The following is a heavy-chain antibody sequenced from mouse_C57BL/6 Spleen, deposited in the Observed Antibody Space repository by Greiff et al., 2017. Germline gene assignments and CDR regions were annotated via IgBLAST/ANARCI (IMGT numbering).Heavy chain of an antibody. CDR1: GYTFTSYW. Sequence: QVQLQQPGAELVKPGASVKLSCKASGYTFTSYWMHWVKQRPGQGLEWIGMIHPNSGSTNYNEKFKSKATLTVDKSSSTAYMQLSSRTSEDSAVYYCARSHDTYYAMDYWGQGTSVTVSS. D-gene: IGHD2-3*01. J-gene: IGHJ4*01. CDR3: ARSHDTYYAMDY. V-gene: IGHV1-64*01. CDR2: IHPNSGST.